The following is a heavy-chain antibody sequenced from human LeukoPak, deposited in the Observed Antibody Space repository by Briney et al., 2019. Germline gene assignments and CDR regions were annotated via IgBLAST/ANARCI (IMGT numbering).Heavy chain of an antibody. Sequence: PSETLSLTCTVSGGSFSSSSYYWGWIRQPPGKGLEWIGSIYYSGSTYYNPSLKSRVTISVDTSKNQFSLKLSSVTAADTAVYYCASSRGLRGDYWGQGTLVTVSS. CDR1: GGSFSSSSYY. V-gene: IGHV4-39*01. CDR3: ASSRGLRGDY. J-gene: IGHJ4*02. D-gene: IGHD5-12*01. CDR2: IYYSGST.